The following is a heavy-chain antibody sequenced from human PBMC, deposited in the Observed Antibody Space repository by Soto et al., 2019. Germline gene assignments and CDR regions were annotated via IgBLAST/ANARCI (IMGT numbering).Heavy chain of an antibody. CDR3: AKDMRNIVVVPAAIVLNYYYYMDV. CDR1: GFTFDDYA. CDR2: ISWNSGSI. V-gene: IGHV3-9*01. J-gene: IGHJ6*03. D-gene: IGHD2-2*02. Sequence: GGSLRLSCAASGFTFDDYAMHWVRQAPGKGLEWVSGISWNSGSIGYADSGKGRFTISRDNAKNSLYLQMNSLRAEDTALYYCAKDMRNIVVVPAAIVLNYYYYMDVWGKGTTVTVSS.